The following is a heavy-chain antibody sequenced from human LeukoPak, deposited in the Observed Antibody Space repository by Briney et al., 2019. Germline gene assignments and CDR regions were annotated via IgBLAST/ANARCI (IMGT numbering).Heavy chain of an antibody. CDR3: ARGQPDSSGYAYYFDY. J-gene: IGHJ4*02. CDR2: IYYSGST. CDR1: GGSISSSSYY. D-gene: IGHD3-22*01. Sequence: PSETLSLTCTVSGGSISSSSYYWGWIRQPPGKGLEWIGSIYYSGSTYYNPSLKSRVTISVDTSKNQFSLKLSSVTAADTAVYYCARGQPDSSGYAYYFDYWGQGTLVTVSS. V-gene: IGHV4-39*01.